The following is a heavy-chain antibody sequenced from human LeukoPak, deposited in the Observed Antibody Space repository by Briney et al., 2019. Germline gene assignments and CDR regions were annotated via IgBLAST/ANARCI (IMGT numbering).Heavy chain of an antibody. CDR1: GGTFSSYA. J-gene: IGHJ4*02. V-gene: IGHV1-69*13. CDR3: ARDRGDFYFDY. Sequence: ASVKVSCKASGGTFSSYAISWVRQAPGQGLEWMGGIIPIFGTANYAQKFQGRVTITAAESTSTAYMELSSLRSEDTAVYYCARDRGDFYFDYWGQGTLVTASS. D-gene: IGHD3-3*01. CDR2: IIPIFGTA.